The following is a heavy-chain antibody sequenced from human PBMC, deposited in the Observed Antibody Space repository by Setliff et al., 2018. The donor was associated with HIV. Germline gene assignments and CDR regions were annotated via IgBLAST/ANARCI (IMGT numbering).Heavy chain of an antibody. CDR2: IYYSGST. D-gene: IGHD3-16*02. V-gene: IGHV4-31*03. CDR3: ARVPPLKAFGGVISLYYFDY. Sequence: SETLSLTCTVSGGSISSGGYYWCWIRQHPGKGLEWIGYIYYSGSTYYNPSLKSRVTISVDTSKNQFSLKLSSVTAADTAVYYCARVPPLKAFGGVISLYYFDYWGQGTLVTVSS. J-gene: IGHJ4*02. CDR1: GGSISSGGYY.